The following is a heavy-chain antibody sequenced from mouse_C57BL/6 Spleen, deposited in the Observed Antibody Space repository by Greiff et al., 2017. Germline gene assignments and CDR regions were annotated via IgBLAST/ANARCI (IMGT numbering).Heavy chain of an antibody. CDR3: TRDRPYYYGSSLYYAMDY. Sequence: EVKVVESGEGLVKPGGSLKLSCAASGFTFSSYAMSWVRQTPEKRLEWVAYISSGGDYIYYADTVKGRFTISRDNARNTLYLQMSSLKSEDTAMYYCTRDRPYYYGSSLYYAMDYWGQGTSVTVSS. D-gene: IGHD1-1*01. V-gene: IGHV5-9-1*02. CDR1: GFTFSSYA. J-gene: IGHJ4*01. CDR2: ISSGGDYI.